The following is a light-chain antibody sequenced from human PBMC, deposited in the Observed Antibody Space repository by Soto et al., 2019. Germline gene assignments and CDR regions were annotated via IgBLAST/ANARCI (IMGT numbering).Light chain of an antibody. CDR1: QDISTY. J-gene: IGKJ5*01. Sequence: RLTQSPSSLSASVGDTVTISCRARQDISTYLAWYQQKPGKAPTLLIFGASSRHNGVPPRFAGSGSGSEFTLTINRLQPDDFATYFCQHYTLYSAPFGQGTRV. V-gene: IGKV1-5*01. CDR3: QHYTLYSAP. CDR2: GAS.